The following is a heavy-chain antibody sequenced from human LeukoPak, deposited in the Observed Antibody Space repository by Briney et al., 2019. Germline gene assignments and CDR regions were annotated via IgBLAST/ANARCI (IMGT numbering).Heavy chain of an antibody. D-gene: IGHD5-12*01. CDR2: MNPNSGNA. CDR1: GYTFTAYY. J-gene: IGHJ3*01. CDR3: ARGLRTRGT. V-gene: IGHV1-8*03. Sequence: GASVKVSCKASGYTFTAYYIHWVRQASGQGLEWMGWMNPNSGNAGYAQKFQGRVTITRNTSISTVYMELSRLKSDDTAVYYCARGLRTRGTWGQGTMVTVSS.